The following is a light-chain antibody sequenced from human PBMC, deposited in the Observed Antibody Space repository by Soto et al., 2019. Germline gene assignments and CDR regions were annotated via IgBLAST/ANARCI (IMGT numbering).Light chain of an antibody. J-gene: IGKJ1*01. CDR2: DAS. Sequence: EIVLTQSPGTLSLSPGERATLSCRASQSVSSFLAWYQQRPGQAPRILIYDASRRATGIPDRFTGSGSGTDFTLTISRLEPEDFAVYYCQQYDTSPQAFGQGTKVEI. V-gene: IGKV3-20*01. CDR3: QQYDTSPQA. CDR1: QSVSSF.